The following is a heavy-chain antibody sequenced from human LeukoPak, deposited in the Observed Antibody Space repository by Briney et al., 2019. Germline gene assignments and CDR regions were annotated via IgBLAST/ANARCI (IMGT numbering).Heavy chain of an antibody. CDR3: ARALVSSSGSYYFDY. D-gene: IGHD1-26*01. CDR1: GFTFSSYG. J-gene: IGHJ4*02. CDR2: IWYDGSNK. V-gene: IGHV3-33*01. Sequence: GGSLRLSCAASGFTFSSYGMHGVRQAPGKGLEWVAVIWYDGSNKYYADSVKGRFTISRGNSKNTLYLQMNSLRAEDTAVYYCARALVSSSGSYYFDYWGQGTLVTVSS.